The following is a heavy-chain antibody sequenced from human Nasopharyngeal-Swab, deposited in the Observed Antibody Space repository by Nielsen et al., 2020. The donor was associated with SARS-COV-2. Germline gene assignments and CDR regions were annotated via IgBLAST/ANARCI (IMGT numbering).Heavy chain of an antibody. V-gene: IGHV4-59*01. J-gene: IGHJ4*02. D-gene: IGHD3-10*01. Sequence: SETLSLTCTVSGGSISSYYWSWIRQPPGKGLEWIGYIYYSGSTNYNPSLKSRATISVDTSKNQFSLKLSSVTAADTAVYYCARVGADYYGSGSYYFDYWGQGTLVTVSS. CDR3: ARVGADYYGSGSYYFDY. CDR2: IYYSGST. CDR1: GGSISSYY.